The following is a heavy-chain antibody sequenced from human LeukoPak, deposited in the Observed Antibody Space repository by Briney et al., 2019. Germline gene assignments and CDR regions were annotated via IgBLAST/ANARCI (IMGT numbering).Heavy chain of an antibody. V-gene: IGHV4-59*01. Sequence: SETLSLTCTVSGDSISSYYWSWIRQPPGKGLEWIGYIYYSGGTDYNPSLKSRVTIAVDTSKNQFSLKLSSVTAADAAVYYCASSQVARNAFDIWGQGTMVTVSS. J-gene: IGHJ3*02. CDR1: GDSISSYY. CDR2: IYYSGGT. CDR3: ASSQVARNAFDI. D-gene: IGHD5-12*01.